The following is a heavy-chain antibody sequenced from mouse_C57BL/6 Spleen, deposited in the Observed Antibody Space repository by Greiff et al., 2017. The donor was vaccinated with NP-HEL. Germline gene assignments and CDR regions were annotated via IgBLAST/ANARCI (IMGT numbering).Heavy chain of an antibody. J-gene: IGHJ2*01. D-gene: IGHD2-12*01. V-gene: IGHV1-82*01. CDR2: IYPGDGDT. CDR3: ARNSYDHNDY. Sequence: QVQLKQSGPELVKPGASVKISCKASGYAFSSSWMNWVKQRPGKGLEWIGRIYPGDGDTNYNGKFKGKATLTADKSSSTAYMQLSSLTSEDSAVYFCARNSYDHNDYGGQGTTRTVSS. CDR1: GYAFSSSW.